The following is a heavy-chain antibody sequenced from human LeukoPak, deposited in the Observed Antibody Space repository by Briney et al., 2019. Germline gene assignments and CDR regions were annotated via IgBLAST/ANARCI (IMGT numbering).Heavy chain of an antibody. CDR2: ITDSGGDT. Sequence: GGSLRLSCTASGFTLSYYAMGWVRQAPGKGLEWVSCITDSGGDTYYVDSVKGRFTISRDNSENTLYLQMNSLRAEDTAVYYCARVLPLDYDFWSGYPRTLGMDVWGQGTTVTVSS. J-gene: IGHJ6*02. CDR3: ARVLPLDYDFWSGYPRTLGMDV. CDR1: GFTLSYYA. V-gene: IGHV3-23*01. D-gene: IGHD3-3*01.